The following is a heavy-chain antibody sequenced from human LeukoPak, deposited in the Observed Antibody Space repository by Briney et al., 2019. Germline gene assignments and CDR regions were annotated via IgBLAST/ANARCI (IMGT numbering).Heavy chain of an antibody. J-gene: IGHJ5*02. V-gene: IGHV4-4*07. D-gene: IGHD6-13*01. CDR2: IYTSGGT. CDR1: GGSISSYY. CDR3: AREGSSSWYKGRWFDP. Sequence: PSETLSLTCTVSGGSISSYYWSWIRQPAGKGLEWIGRIYTSGGTNYNPSLKSRVTMSVDTSKNQFSLKLSSVTAADTAVYYCAREGSSSWYKGRWFDPWGQGTLVTVSS.